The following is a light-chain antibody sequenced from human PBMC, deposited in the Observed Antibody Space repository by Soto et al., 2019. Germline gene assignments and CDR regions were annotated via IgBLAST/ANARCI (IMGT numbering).Light chain of an antibody. V-gene: IGKV1-13*02. CDR3: QQFNGFPT. Sequence: AIQLTQSPSSLSASVGDTVTITCRASQGISNALAWYQQIPGKPPKLLIYDASTLESGVPSRFSGSGSGTDVTLTISSLQPGDFATYYCQQFNGFPTFGQGTRLEIK. CDR1: QGISNA. CDR2: DAS. J-gene: IGKJ5*01.